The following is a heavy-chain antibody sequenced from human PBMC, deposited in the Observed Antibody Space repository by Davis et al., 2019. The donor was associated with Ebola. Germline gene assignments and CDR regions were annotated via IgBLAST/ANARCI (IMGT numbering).Heavy chain of an antibody. Sequence: GGSLRLSCAASGFTVSSYYMSWVRQAPGKGLEWVSVIYLTGTTYYAGSVKGRFTVSRDNSQNTVYLQMNSLRAEDTAVYYCAREVGTTLRGLEYFLDSWGQGTLVTVSS. CDR3: AREVGTTLRGLEYFLDS. J-gene: IGHJ4*02. CDR2: IYLTGTT. CDR1: GFTVSSYY. D-gene: IGHD2/OR15-2a*01. V-gene: IGHV3-66*01.